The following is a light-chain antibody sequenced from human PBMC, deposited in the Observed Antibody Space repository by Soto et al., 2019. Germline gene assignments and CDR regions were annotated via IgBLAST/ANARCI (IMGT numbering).Light chain of an antibody. V-gene: IGKV1-39*01. J-gene: IGKJ3*01. Sequence: DIQMTQSPSSLSASVGDRVTITCRASQSINSYLHWYQQKPGKAPKLLIYAASSLQSGVPSRFSGSGSGTDFTLTISSLQPEDFATYYCQQSYSIPYTFGPGTKVDIK. CDR1: QSINSY. CDR2: AAS. CDR3: QQSYSIPYT.